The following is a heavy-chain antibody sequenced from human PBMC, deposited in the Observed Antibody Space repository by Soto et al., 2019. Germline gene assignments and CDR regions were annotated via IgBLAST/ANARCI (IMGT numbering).Heavy chain of an antibody. CDR1: GFTFSSYG. Sequence: GGSLRLSCAASGFTFSSYGMHWVRQAPGKGLEWVAVISYDGSNKYYADSVKGRFTISRDNSKNTLYLQMNSLRAEDTAVYYCALLPGGLDAFDIWGQGTMVTVSS. D-gene: IGHD1-26*01. CDR3: ALLPGGLDAFDI. V-gene: IGHV3-30*03. J-gene: IGHJ3*02. CDR2: ISYDGSNK.